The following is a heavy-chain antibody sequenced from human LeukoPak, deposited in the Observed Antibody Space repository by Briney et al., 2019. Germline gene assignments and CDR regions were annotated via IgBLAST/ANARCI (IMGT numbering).Heavy chain of an antibody. J-gene: IGHJ4*02. CDR1: GQSISSGYY. CDR2: IYHSGST. D-gene: IGHD3-22*01. Sequence: PSETLSLTCSVSGQSISSGYYWGWIRQPPGKGLEWIGNIYHSGSTNYNPSLESRVTISVDTSKRQFSLKLSSVTAADTAVYYCARDLYGSSGFYPKWGQGTLVTVSS. CDR3: ARDLYGSSGFYPK. V-gene: IGHV4-38-2*02.